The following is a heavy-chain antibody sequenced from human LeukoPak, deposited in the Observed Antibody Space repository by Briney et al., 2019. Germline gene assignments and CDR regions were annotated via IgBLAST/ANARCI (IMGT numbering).Heavy chain of an antibody. V-gene: IGHV4-61*01. CDR2: IYYSGST. CDR1: GGSFSSGSYY. J-gene: IGHJ4*02. CDR3: ARDCDY. Sequence: SETLSLTCTVSGGSFSSGSYYWSWVRQPPGRGLEWIGYIYYSGSTNYNPSLKSRVTISVDTSKNQFSLKLSSVTAADTAVYYCARDCDYWGQGTLVTVSS.